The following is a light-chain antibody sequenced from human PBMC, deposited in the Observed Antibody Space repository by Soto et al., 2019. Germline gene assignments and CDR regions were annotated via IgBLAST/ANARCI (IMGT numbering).Light chain of an antibody. CDR3: QQYGSSPLT. J-gene: IGKJ4*01. Sequence: IGLTQSPVTLSLSPGERATLSCRASQSVTNSFLTWYQQKRGQAPRLLIYGGSRRAAGIPDRFSGSGSGTDFTLTISRLEPEDFAVYYCQQYGSSPLTFGGGTKVDI. CDR2: GGS. V-gene: IGKV3-20*01. CDR1: QSVTNSF.